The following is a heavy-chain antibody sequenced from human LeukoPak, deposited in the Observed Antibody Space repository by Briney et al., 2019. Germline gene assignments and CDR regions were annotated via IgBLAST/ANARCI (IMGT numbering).Heavy chain of an antibody. Sequence: GASVKVTFTASGYTFTSYAMHWVRQAPGQRLEWMGWINAGNGNTKYSQKFQGRVTITRDTSASTAYMELSSLRSEDTAVYYCARSNRIVVPPAMGIDYWGQGTLVTVSS. CDR2: INAGNGNT. CDR3: ARSNRIVVPPAMGIDY. D-gene: IGHD2-2*01. J-gene: IGHJ4*02. CDR1: GYTFTSYA. V-gene: IGHV1-3*01.